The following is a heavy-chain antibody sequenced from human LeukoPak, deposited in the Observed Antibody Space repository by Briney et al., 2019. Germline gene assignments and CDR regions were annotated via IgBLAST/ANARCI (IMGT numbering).Heavy chain of an antibody. V-gene: IGHV3-48*03. CDR3: ARDYDILTGYYVMDAFDI. CDR2: ISSSGSTI. J-gene: IGHJ3*02. Sequence: PGGSLRLSCAASGFTFSSYEMNWVRQAPGKGLEWVSYISSSGSTIYYADSVKGRFTISRGNAKNSLYLQMNSLRAEDTAVYYCARDYDILTGYYVMDAFDIWGQGTMVTVSS. D-gene: IGHD3-9*01. CDR1: GFTFSSYE.